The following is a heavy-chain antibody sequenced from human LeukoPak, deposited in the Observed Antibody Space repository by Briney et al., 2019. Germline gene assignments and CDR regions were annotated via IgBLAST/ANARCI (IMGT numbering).Heavy chain of an antibody. CDR2: IYHSGST. CDR1: GYSISSGYY. V-gene: IGHV4-38-2*02. J-gene: IGHJ6*03. Sequence: PSETLSLTCTVSGYSISSGYYWGWIRQPPGKGLEWIGSIYHSGSTYYNPSLKSRVTISVDTSKNQFSLKLSSVTAADTAVYYCARETSQKGAHYMDVWGKGTTITISS. CDR3: ARETSQKGAHYMDV. D-gene: IGHD3-16*01.